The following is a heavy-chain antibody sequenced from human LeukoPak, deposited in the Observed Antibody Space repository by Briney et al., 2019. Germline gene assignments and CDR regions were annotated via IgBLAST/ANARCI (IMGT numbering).Heavy chain of an antibody. CDR1: GYTFTSYD. D-gene: IGHD3-22*01. V-gene: IGHV1-8*03. CDR2: MNPNSGNT. J-gene: IGHJ3*02. CDR3: ARDVHESGYYYDSSGTDAFDI. Sequence: ASVKVSCKASGYTFTSYDINWVRQATGQGLEWMGWMNPNSGNTGYAQKFQGRVTITRNTSISTAYMELSSPRSEDTAVYYCARDVHESGYYYDSSGTDAFDIWGQGTMVTVSS.